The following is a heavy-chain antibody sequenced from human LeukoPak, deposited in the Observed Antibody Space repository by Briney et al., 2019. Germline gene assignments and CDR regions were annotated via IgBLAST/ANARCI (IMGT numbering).Heavy chain of an antibody. D-gene: IGHD6-19*01. V-gene: IGHV3-20*04. Sequence: GGSLRLSCAASGFTFDDYAMSWVRQAPGKGLEWVSGINWHGGSTGYADSVKGRFTISRDNSKNTLYLQMNSLRAEDTAVYYCAKDARRTFGLSSGLYRGSYYFDYWGQGTLVTVSS. CDR2: INWHGGST. CDR3: AKDARRTFGLSSGLYRGSYYFDY. CDR1: GFTFDDYA. J-gene: IGHJ4*02.